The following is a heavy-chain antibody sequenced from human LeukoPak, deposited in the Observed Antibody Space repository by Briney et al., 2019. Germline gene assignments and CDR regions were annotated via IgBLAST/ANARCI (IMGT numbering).Heavy chain of an antibody. CDR3: ASYPPGVPAAAYYYYGMDV. V-gene: IGHV1-69*01. D-gene: IGHD2-2*01. CDR2: IIPIFGTA. CDR1: GCTFSRYA. Sequence: ASVKVACKACGCTFSRYAISWVRQAPGQGLAWMGGIIPIFGTANYAQKFQGRVTITADESTSTAYMELSSLRSEDTAVYYCASYPPGVPAAAYYYYGMDVWGKGTTVTVS. J-gene: IGHJ6*04.